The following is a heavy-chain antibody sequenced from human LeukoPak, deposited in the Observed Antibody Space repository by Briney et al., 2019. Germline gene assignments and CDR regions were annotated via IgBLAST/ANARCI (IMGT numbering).Heavy chain of an antibody. D-gene: IGHD6-6*01. CDR2: ISSSGSTI. CDR1: GFTFSSYE. V-gene: IGHV3-48*03. CDR3: ARASGSIAYDAFDI. J-gene: IGHJ3*02. Sequence: GGSLRLSCAASGFTFSSYEMNWVRQAPGKGLEWVSYISSSGSTIYYADSVKGRFTISRDNAKNSLYLQMNSLRAEDTALYYCARASGSIAYDAFDIWGQGTMVTVSS.